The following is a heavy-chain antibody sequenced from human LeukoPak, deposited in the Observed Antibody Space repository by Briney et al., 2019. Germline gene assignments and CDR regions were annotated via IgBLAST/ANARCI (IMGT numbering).Heavy chain of an antibody. CDR1: GFTFNTYA. V-gene: IGHV3-23*01. D-gene: IGHD4-17*01. Sequence: PGGSLRLSCAASGFTFNTYAMSWVRQAPGKGLEWVSTISGSGGSTYYADSVKGRFPISRDNSRNTLYLQMNSLRAEDTAVYYCAKGDYGEPFDYWGQGTLVTVSS. J-gene: IGHJ4*02. CDR2: ISGSGGST. CDR3: AKGDYGEPFDY.